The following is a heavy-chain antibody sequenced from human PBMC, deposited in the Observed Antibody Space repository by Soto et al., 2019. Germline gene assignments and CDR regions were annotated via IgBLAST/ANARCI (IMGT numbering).Heavy chain of an antibody. J-gene: IGHJ4*02. CDR1: GGTFSSYT. CDR3: ARDQRIAAAGKFDY. Sequence: ASVKVSCKASGGTFSSYTISWVRQAPGQGLEWMGRIIPILGIANYAQKFQGRVTITADKSTSTAYMELSSLRSEDTAVYYCARDQRIAAAGKFDYWGQGTLVTVSS. V-gene: IGHV1-69*04. CDR2: IIPILGIA. D-gene: IGHD6-13*01.